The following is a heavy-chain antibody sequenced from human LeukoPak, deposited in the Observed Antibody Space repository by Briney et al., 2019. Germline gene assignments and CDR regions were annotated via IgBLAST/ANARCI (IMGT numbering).Heavy chain of an antibody. CDR1: GFTFSSYW. V-gene: IGHV3-74*01. CDR2: INSDGSST. J-gene: IGHJ4*02. Sequence: GGSLRLSCAASGFTFSSYWMHWVRQAPGKGLVWVSRINSDGSSTSYADSVKGRFTISRDNSKNTLYLQMNSLRAEDTAVYYCAKGSSYDFWSGYQNYWGQGTLVTVSS. CDR3: AKGSSYDFWSGYQNY. D-gene: IGHD3-3*01.